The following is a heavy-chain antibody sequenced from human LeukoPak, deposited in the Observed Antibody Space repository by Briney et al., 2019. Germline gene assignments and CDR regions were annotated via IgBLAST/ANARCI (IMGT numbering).Heavy chain of an antibody. Sequence: GRSLRLSCAASGFTFSSYAMHWVRQAPGKGLEWVAVISYDESNKYYADSVKGRFTISRDNSKNTLYLQMNSLRAEDTAVYYCARDGVRYCSSTSCMGYFDYWGQGTLVTVSS. CDR1: GFTFSSYA. CDR3: ARDGVRYCSSTSCMGYFDY. V-gene: IGHV3-30*04. D-gene: IGHD2-2*01. J-gene: IGHJ4*02. CDR2: ISYDESNK.